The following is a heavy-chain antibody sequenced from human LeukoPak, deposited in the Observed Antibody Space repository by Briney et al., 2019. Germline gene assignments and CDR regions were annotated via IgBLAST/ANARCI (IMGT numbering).Heavy chain of an antibody. Sequence: ASVKVSCKASGYTFTSYAMHWVRQAPGQRLEWMGWINAGNGNTKYSQKFQGRVTMTTDTSTSTAYMELRSLRSDDTAVYYCARPKQGFWSGYYTSWYFDLWGRGTLVTVSS. V-gene: IGHV1-3*01. J-gene: IGHJ2*01. CDR3: ARPKQGFWSGYYTSWYFDL. CDR2: INAGNGNT. D-gene: IGHD3-3*01. CDR1: GYTFTSYA.